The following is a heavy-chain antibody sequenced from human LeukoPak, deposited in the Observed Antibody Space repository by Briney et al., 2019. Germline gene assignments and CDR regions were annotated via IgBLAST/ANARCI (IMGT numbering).Heavy chain of an antibody. Sequence: PSETLSLTCPVSGGSISSYYWSWIRQPPGKGLEWIGYIYYSVSTNYNPSLKSRVTISVDTSKNQFSLKLSSVTAADTAVYYCARVGMGRGGAKYCGGDCYSAQFDYWGQGTLVTVSS. CDR3: ARVGMGRGGAKYCGGDCYSAQFDY. D-gene: IGHD2-21*01. CDR2: IYYSVST. J-gene: IGHJ4*02. CDR1: GGSISSYY. V-gene: IGHV4-59*01.